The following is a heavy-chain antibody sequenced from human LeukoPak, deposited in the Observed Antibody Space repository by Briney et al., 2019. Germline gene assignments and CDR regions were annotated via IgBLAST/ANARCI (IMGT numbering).Heavy chain of an antibody. J-gene: IGHJ4*02. V-gene: IGHV4-59*01. CDR2: IYYSGSS. Sequence: SETLSLTCTVSGDSISSYYWSWIRQPPGKGLEWIGYIYYSGSSNYNPSLKSRVTISVDTSKNQVSLKLSSVTAADTAVYYCARAKKAVAGSFDYWGQGPLVTVSS. CDR1: GDSISSYY. CDR3: ARAKKAVAGSFDY. D-gene: IGHD6-19*01.